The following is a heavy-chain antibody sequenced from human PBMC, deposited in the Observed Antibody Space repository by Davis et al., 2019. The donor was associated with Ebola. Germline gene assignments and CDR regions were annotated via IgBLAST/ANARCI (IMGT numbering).Heavy chain of an antibody. V-gene: IGHV4-39*01. CDR2: IYYSGIT. CDR1: GGSIISSSSY. CDR3: ARLGIVATTLPAGEGLYYYYGMDV. J-gene: IGHJ6*04. Sequence: SETLSLTCTVSGGSIISSSSYWGWIRQPPRNGLEWIGSIYYSGITYYNPSLKSRVTISVDTSKNQFSLKLSSVTAADTAVYYCARLGIVATTLPAGEGLYYYYGMDVWGKGTTVTVSS. D-gene: IGHD5-12*01.